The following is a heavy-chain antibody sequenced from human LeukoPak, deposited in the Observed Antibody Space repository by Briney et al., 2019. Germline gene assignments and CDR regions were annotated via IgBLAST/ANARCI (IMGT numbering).Heavy chain of an antibody. CDR1: GYTFTGYY. D-gene: IGHD4-17*01. CDR3: ARVADYGDYLDY. CDR2: INPNSGGT. Sequence: ASVKVSCTASGYTFTGYYMHWVRQAPGQGLEWMGWINPNSGGTNYAQKFQGRVTMTRDTSISTAYMELSRLRSDDTAVYYCARVADYGDYLDYWGQGTLVTVSS. J-gene: IGHJ4*02. V-gene: IGHV1-2*02.